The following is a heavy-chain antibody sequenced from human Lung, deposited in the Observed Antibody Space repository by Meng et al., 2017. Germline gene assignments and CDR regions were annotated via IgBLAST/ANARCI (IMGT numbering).Heavy chain of an antibody. CDR1: GYNFPDYW. CDR3: ARDEDISAAGKLFGDY. CDR2: IDPKSGDT. J-gene: IGHJ4*02. V-gene: IGHV1-2*06. Sequence: QGRLGRAGAGGTKPGALVNVSCKPAGYNFPDYWLHWVRRAPGQGLEWMGRIDPKSGDTHYAQRFQGRVTMTGDTSISTAYMELSGLRSDDTAMYYCARDEDISAAGKLFGDYWGQGTLVTVSS. D-gene: IGHD6-13*01.